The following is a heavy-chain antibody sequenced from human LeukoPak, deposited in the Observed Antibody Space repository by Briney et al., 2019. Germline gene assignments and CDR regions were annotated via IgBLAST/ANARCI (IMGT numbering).Heavy chain of an antibody. Sequence: PGRSLRLSCAASGFTFSSYAMHWVRQAPGKGLEWVAVISYDGSNKYYADSVKGRFTISRDNSKNTLYLQMNSLRAEDTAVYYCARDHRVPAAKRYEWSYYFDYWGQGTLVTVSS. CDR2: ISYDGSNK. J-gene: IGHJ4*02. CDR3: ARDHRVPAAKRYEWSYYFDY. V-gene: IGHV3-30-3*01. D-gene: IGHD2-2*01. CDR1: GFTFSSYA.